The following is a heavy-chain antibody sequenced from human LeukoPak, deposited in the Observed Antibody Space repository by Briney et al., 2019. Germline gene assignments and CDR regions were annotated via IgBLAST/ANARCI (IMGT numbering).Heavy chain of an antibody. CDR2: ISYSGDNK. CDR3: ARDGYYDSSAFWYFDL. D-gene: IGHD3-22*01. Sequence: GGSLRLSCAASGFNLTNYAMHWVRQAPGKGLEWVTLISYSGDNKYYADSVKGRFTFSRDKSKNSLYLQMNSPRAEDTALYYCARDGYYDSSAFWYFDLWGRGTLVTVSS. V-gene: IGHV3-30*04. J-gene: IGHJ2*01. CDR1: GFNLTNYA.